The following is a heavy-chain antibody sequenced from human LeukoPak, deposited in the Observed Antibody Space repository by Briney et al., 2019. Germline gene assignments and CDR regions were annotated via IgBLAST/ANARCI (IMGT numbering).Heavy chain of an antibody. D-gene: IGHD2-8*01. CDR3: ARDRDCTNGVCPNQFDY. J-gene: IGHJ4*02. CDR2: INAGNGNT. V-gene: IGHV1-3*01. CDR1: GYTFTSYA. Sequence: ASVKVSCKASGYTFTSYAMHWVRQAPGQRLEWMGWINAGNGNTKYSQKFQGRVTITRDTSASTAYMELSSLRSEDTAVYYCARDRDCTNGVCPNQFDYWGQGTLVTVSS.